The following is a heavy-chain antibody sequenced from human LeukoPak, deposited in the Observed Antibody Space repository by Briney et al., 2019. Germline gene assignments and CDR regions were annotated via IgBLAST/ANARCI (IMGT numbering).Heavy chain of an antibody. CDR1: GGSISSSSYY. CDR2: IYYSGST. CDR3: ARHILRLGDLAAFDI. Sequence: PSETLSLTCTVSGGSISSSSYYWGWIRQPPGKGLEWIGSIYYSGSTYYNPSLKSRVTISVDTSKNQFSLKLSSVTAADTAVYYCARHILRLGDLAAFDIWGQGTMVTVSS. D-gene: IGHD3-16*01. J-gene: IGHJ3*02. V-gene: IGHV4-39*01.